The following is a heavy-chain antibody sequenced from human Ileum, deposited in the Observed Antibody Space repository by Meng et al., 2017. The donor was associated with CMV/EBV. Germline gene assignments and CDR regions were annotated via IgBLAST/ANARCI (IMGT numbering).Heavy chain of an antibody. CDR1: GGSFSGYY. V-gene: IGHV4-34*01. J-gene: IGHJ4*02. Sequence: SETLSLTCAVYGGSFSGYYWSWIRQPPGKGLEWIGEIYHSGSTNYNPSLKSRVTISVGTSKNQFSLKLSSVTVADTAVYYCARGVAPDSSGYYPFYWGQGTLVTVSS. D-gene: IGHD3-22*01. CDR3: ARGVAPDSSGYYPFY. CDR2: IYHSGST.